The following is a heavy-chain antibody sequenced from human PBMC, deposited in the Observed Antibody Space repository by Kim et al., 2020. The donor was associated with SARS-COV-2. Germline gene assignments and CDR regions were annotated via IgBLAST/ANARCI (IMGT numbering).Heavy chain of an antibody. V-gene: IGHV4-39*01. CDR1: GGSISSSNYY. Sequence: SETLSLTCTVSGGSISSSNYYWGWIRQPPGKGLEWIGYIYYSGNTYSNPSLKSRVTVSVDTSKNQFSLKLSSVTAADTAVYYCARTIAGRPEAFDIWGQGRMVTVSS. CDR3: ARTIAGRPEAFDI. J-gene: IGHJ3*02. CDR2: IYYSGNT. D-gene: IGHD6-6*01.